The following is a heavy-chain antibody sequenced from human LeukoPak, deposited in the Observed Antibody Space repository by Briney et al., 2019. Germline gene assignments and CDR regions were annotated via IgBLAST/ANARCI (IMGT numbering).Heavy chain of an antibody. J-gene: IGHJ4*02. CDR2: ISSSSSYI. D-gene: IGHD3-10*01. V-gene: IGHV3-21*01. CDR3: ARSGWFGELGFDY. Sequence: GGSLRLSCAASGFTFSSYTMNWVRQAPGKGLEWVSSISSSSSYIYYADSVKGRFTFSRDNAKNSLFLQMNSLRAEDTAVYYCARSGWFGELGFDYWGQGTLVTVSS. CDR1: GFTFSSYT.